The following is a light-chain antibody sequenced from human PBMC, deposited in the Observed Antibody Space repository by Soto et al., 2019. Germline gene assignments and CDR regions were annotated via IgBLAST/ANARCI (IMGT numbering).Light chain of an antibody. CDR2: VNN. CDR1: SSNIGNNY. Sequence: QSVLTQPPSVSAAPGQKVTISCSGRSSNIGNNYVSWYQQLPGTAPKLLIYVNNQRPSGIPDRFSGSKSGTSATLGIAELQTGDEADYYCGTWDSSLSVVVFGGGTQLTVL. J-gene: IGLJ7*01. V-gene: IGLV1-51*01. CDR3: GTWDSSLSVVV.